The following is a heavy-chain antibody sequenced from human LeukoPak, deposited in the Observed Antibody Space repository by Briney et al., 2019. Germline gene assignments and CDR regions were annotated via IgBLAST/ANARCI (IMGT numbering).Heavy chain of an antibody. D-gene: IGHD2-15*01. V-gene: IGHV1-2*04. CDR2: INPNSGGT. CDR1: GYTFTGYY. Sequence: ASVKVSCKASGYTFTGYYMHWVRQAPGQGLKWMGSINPNSGGTNYAQKFQGWVTMTRDTSISTAYMELSRLRSDDTAVYYCARGSIVVVVAALYNWFDPWGQGTLVTVSS. CDR3: ARGSIVVVVAALYNWFDP. J-gene: IGHJ5*02.